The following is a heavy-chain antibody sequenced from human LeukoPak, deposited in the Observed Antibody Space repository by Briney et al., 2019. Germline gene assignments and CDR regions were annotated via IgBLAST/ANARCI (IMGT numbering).Heavy chain of an antibody. D-gene: IGHD1-1*01. V-gene: IGHV4-61*02. CDR3: ATGTGHYYYYYYMDV. CDR1: GGSISSGSYY. CDR2: IYTSGST. Sequence: SETLSLTCTVSGGSISSGSYYWSWIRQPAGKGLEWIGRIYTSGSTNYNPSLKSRVTISVDTSKNQFSLKLSSVTAADTAIYYCATGTGHYYYYYYMDVWGKGTTVTVSS. J-gene: IGHJ6*03.